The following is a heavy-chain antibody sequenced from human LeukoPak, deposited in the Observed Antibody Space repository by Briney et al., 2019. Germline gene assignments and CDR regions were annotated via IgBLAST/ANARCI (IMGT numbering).Heavy chain of an antibody. CDR3: ARAYCSGDSCFNFDY. J-gene: IGHJ4*02. Sequence: GGSLRLSCAASGFTFSSYEMNWVRQAPGKGLEWVSYISSSGSTIYYADSVKGRFTISRDNAKNSLYLQMNSLRAEDTAVYYCARAYCSGDSCFNFDYWGQGTLVTVSS. D-gene: IGHD2-15*01. CDR1: GFTFSSYE. V-gene: IGHV3-48*03. CDR2: ISSSGSTI.